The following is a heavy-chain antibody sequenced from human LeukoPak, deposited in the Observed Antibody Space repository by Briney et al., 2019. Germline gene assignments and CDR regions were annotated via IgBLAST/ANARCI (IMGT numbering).Heavy chain of an antibody. D-gene: IGHD4-17*01. CDR1: GFSFTFTKSW. Sequence: GESLKFPCKASGFSFTFTKSWIGWLRQVPGKGLEWMGIIYPVDSDIRYNPSFQGQVTISVDKSISTTYLQWSSLKASDTAIYYCARHLATVTASRQYNYYGMDVWGPRRTVTVSS. CDR3: ARHLATVTASRQYNYYGMDV. J-gene: IGHJ6*02. V-gene: IGHV5-51*01. CDR2: IYPVDSDI.